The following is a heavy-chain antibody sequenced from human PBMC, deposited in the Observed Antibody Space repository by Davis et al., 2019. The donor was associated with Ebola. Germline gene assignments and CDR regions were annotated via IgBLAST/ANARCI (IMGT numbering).Heavy chain of an antibody. V-gene: IGHV1-46*03. CDR3: TTPGGQDSGYDVFDI. CDR1: GYTFTNYY. D-gene: IGHD5-12*01. Sequence: AASVTVSCKASGYTFTNYYMHWVRQAPGQGLEWMGMINPNDGRTIYAQKFQGRVTVTRDTSTTTVYMDLSSLRSDDTALYYCTTPGGQDSGYDVFDIWGQGTMVTVSS. J-gene: IGHJ3*02. CDR2: INPNDGRT.